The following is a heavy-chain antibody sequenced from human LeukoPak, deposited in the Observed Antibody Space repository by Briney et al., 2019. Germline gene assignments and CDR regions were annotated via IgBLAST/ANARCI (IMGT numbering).Heavy chain of an antibody. CDR2: IRYYGSNK. CDR1: GFIFSNYG. V-gene: IGHV3-30*02. J-gene: IGHJ4*02. CDR3: ARDQNIVVVADLFDY. Sequence: GGSLRLSCAASGFIFSNYGMHWVRQAPGKGLEWVAFIRYYGSNKYYADSVKGRFTISRDNSKNTLYLQMNSLRAEDTAVYYCARDQNIVVVADLFDYWSQGTLVTVSS. D-gene: IGHD2-15*01.